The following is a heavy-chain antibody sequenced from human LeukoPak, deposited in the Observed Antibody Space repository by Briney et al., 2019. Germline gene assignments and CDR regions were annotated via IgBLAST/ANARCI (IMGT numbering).Heavy chain of an antibody. V-gene: IGHV1-69*13. CDR1: GGTFRSYA. Sequence: SVKVSCKSSGGTFRSYALSWVRQAPARGLEWVGGIIPIFGTTNDARKFQGRVTITAEESTSTAYMELSSLRSEDTAVYYCARGSKQQLVLLMSGGMDVWGQGTTVTVSS. J-gene: IGHJ6*02. CDR3: ARGSKQQLVLLMSGGMDV. D-gene: IGHD6-6*01. CDR2: IIPIFGTT.